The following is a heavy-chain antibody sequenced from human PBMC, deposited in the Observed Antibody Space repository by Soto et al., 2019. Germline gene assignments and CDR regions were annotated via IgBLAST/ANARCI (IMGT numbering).Heavy chain of an antibody. CDR3: AWDYFYYMDV. CDR1: GGSFSGNY. CDR2: INHSGST. V-gene: IGHV4-34*01. J-gene: IGHJ6*03. Sequence: SETLSLTCAVYGGSFSGNYWSLIRQPPGKGLEWIGEINHSGSTNYNPSLKSRVTISVDTSKNQFSLKLSSVTAADTAVYYCAWDYFYYMDVWGKGTTVTVS.